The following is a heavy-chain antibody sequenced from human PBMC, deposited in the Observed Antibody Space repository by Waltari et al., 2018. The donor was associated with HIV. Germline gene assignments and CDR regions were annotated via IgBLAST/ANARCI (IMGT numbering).Heavy chain of an antibody. Sequence: EVQLVQSGSEVKKPGESLKISCRGSGYSFTSYWIAWVRQMPGKGLEWMGIRLPPPSDTRYSPSIQGQVTISADKSISTAYLHWSGLKASDTAMYYCVRQGETSGYWDSRLGPIDYWGQGTLVTVSS. CDR2: RLPPPSDT. CDR3: VRQGETSGYWDSRLGPIDY. CDR1: GYSFTSYW. J-gene: IGHJ4*02. V-gene: IGHV5-51*01. D-gene: IGHD3-22*01.